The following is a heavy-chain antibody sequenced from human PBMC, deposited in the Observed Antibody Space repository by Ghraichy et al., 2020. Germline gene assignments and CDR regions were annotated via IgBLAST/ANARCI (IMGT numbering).Heavy chain of an antibody. CDR1: GGSISSGSYY. D-gene: IGHD2/OR15-2a*01. J-gene: IGHJ6*03. V-gene: IGHV4-61*02. CDR3: AREVLSSYHYYYYMDV. CDR2: IYTSGST. Sequence: SETLSLTCTVSGGSISSGSYYWSWIRQPAGKGLEWIGRIYTSGSTNYNPSLKSRVTISVDTSKNQFSLKLSSVTAADTAVYYCAREVLSSYHYYYYMDVWGKGTTVTVSS.